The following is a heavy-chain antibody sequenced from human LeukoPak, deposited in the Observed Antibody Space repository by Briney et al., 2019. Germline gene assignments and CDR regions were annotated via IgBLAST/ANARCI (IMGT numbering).Heavy chain of an antibody. J-gene: IGHJ6*03. CDR2: IKHDGGEKQDGSEK. CDR1: GFTFSQYW. V-gene: IGHV3-7*01. Sequence: PGGSLRLSYAASGFTFSQYWMSWVRQAPGKGLEWVANIKHDGGEKQDGSEKNYVDSVKGRFTISRDNAKNSLYLQMNSLRAEDTAVYYCARSGRGVDSFYFYMDVWGKGTTVTVSS. D-gene: IGHD3-10*01. CDR3: ARSGRGVDSFYFYMDV.